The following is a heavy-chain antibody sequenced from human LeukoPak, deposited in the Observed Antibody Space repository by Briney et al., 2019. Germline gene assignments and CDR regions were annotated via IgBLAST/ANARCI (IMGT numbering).Heavy chain of an antibody. D-gene: IGHD6-19*01. J-gene: IGHJ4*02. V-gene: IGHV1-46*01. CDR1: GYTFTRYY. Sequence: ASVKVSCKASGYTFTRYYMHWVRQAPGQGLEWMGIINPSGGSTSYAQKFQGGVTMTRDTSTSTVYMELSSLRSEDTAVYYCAARSKAVAGNFDYWGQGTLVTVSS. CDR3: AARSKAVAGNFDY. CDR2: INPSGGST.